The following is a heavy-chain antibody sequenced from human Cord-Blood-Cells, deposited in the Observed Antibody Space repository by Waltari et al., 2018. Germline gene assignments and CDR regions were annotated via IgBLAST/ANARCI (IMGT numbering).Heavy chain of an antibody. D-gene: IGHD2-2*02. CDR2: SYYSGST. CDR1: GDSISSSSYY. V-gene: IGHV4-39*01. Sequence: QLQLQESGPGLVKPSETLSLTCTVSGDSISSSSYYWGWIRQPPGKGLEWIGSSYYSGSTYYNPSLTSRVTISVDTSKNQFSLKLISVTAADTAVYYCARPIVVVPAAIGDAFDIWGQGTMVTVSS. CDR3: ARPIVVVPAAIGDAFDI. J-gene: IGHJ3*02.